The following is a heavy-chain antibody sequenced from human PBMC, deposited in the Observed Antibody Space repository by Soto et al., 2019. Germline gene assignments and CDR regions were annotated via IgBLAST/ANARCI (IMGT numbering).Heavy chain of an antibody. Sequence: ERQLVESGGGLVKPGGSLRLSCAVSGITFINAWMSWVRQAPGKGREWVGRIKNKADEEPTDYAAPVKGRFTISRDDSKNMLYLQLNNLKAEDTAVYYCITDPGEYETFWGQGTLVTVSS. CDR2: IKNKADEEPT. CDR1: GITFINAW. V-gene: IGHV3-15*01. CDR3: ITDPGEYETF. J-gene: IGHJ4*02. D-gene: IGHD4-17*01.